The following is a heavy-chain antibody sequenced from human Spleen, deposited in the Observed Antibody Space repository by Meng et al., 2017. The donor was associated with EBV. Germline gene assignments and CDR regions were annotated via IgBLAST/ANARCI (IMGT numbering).Heavy chain of an antibody. Sequence: QVHPTVSGPGLLKPSESLSLTCAGSGDSLSSSNWWGWVRQPPGKGLEWIGNIYHRGTTDYNPSFNSRVTMSVDKSQNQFSLKLNYVTAADTAVYYCARHWELRSPFTFWGQGILVTVSS. D-gene: IGHD1-7*01. J-gene: IGHJ4*02. CDR1: GDSLSSSNW. CDR3: ARHWELRSPFTF. V-gene: IGHV4-4*02. CDR2: IYHRGTT.